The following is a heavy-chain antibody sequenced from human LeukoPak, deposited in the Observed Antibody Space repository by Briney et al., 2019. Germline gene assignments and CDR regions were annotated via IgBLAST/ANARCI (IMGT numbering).Heavy chain of an antibody. CDR3: ARDLDFYATDY. D-gene: IGHD2/OR15-2a*01. J-gene: IGHJ4*02. V-gene: IGHV3-7*01. Sequence: GGSLRLSCAASGFSLSRYWMSWVRQAPGKGLEWVANIGKDGNENHYVDSVKGRFTISRDNAKNSLYLQMDSLRAGDTAVYYCARDLDFYATDYWGQGTLVTVSS. CDR1: GFSLSRYW. CDR2: IGKDGNEN.